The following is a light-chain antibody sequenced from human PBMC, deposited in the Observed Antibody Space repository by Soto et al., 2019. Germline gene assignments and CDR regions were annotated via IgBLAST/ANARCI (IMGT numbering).Light chain of an antibody. Sequence: DIQMTQSPSTLSASVGDRVTITCRASQSISSWLAWYQQKPGKAPKLLIYGASTLQSGVPSRFSGSGSGTDFTLTIDSLQPEDVATYYCQESFYAPPTFGQGTKVDIK. J-gene: IGKJ1*01. V-gene: IGKV1-5*01. CDR1: QSISSW. CDR3: QESFYAPPT. CDR2: GAS.